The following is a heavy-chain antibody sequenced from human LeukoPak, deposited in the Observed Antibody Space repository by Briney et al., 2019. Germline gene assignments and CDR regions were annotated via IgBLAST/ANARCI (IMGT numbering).Heavy chain of an antibody. CDR1: GFTFSSYG. CDR3: AKRISTSWNYYYMDV. V-gene: IGHV3-30*02. D-gene: IGHD2-2*01. Sequence: GGSLRLSCAASGFTFSSYGMNWVRQAPGKGLEWVTFIRYDGSNKYYADSVKGRFTISRDNSKNTLYLQMNSLRAGDTAVYYCAKRISTSWNYYYMDVWGKGTTVTVSS. J-gene: IGHJ6*03. CDR2: IRYDGSNK.